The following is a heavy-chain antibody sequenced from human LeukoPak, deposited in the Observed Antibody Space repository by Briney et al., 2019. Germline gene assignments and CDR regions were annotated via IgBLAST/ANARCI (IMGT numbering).Heavy chain of an antibody. CDR3: ARVGGFGEPGGIAVAGTPHYYYYMDV. CDR2: INHSGST. D-gene: IGHD6-19*01. V-gene: IGHV4-34*01. J-gene: IGHJ6*03. CDR1: GGSFSGYY. Sequence: SETLSLTCAVYGGSFSGYYWSWIRQPPGKGLEWIGEINHSGSTNYNPSLTSRVTISVDTSKNQFSLKLSSVTAPDTALYYCARVGGFGEPGGIAVAGTPHYYYYMDVWGKGTTVTVSS.